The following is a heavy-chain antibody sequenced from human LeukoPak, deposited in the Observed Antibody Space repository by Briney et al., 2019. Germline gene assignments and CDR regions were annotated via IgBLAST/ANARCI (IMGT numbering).Heavy chain of an antibody. Sequence: SETLSLTCTVSGVSISSYYWSWIRQPPGKGLEWIGYIYYSGSTNYNPSLKSRVTISVDTSKNQFSLKLSSVSAADTAVYYCARQHGYFDYCGQGTLVTVSS. CDR3: ARQHGYFDY. CDR1: GVSISSYY. CDR2: IYYSGST. J-gene: IGHJ4*02. D-gene: IGHD6-13*01. V-gene: IGHV4-59*01.